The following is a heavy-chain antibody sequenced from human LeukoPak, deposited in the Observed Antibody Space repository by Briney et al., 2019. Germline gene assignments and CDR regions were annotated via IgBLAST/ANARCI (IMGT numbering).Heavy chain of an antibody. CDR2: INAGNGNT. V-gene: IGHV1-3*01. D-gene: IGHD6-13*01. J-gene: IGHJ4*02. CDR3: ARDQGSSSWYGSDY. CDR1: GYTFTSYA. Sequence: GASVKVSCKASGYTFTSYAMHWVRQAPGQRLEWMGWINAGNGNTKCSQKFQGRVTITRDTSASTAYMELSSLRSEDTAVYYCARDQGSSSWYGSDYWGQGTLVTVSS.